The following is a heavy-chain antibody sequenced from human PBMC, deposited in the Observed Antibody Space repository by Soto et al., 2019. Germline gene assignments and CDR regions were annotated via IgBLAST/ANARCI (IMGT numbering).Heavy chain of an antibody. CDR1: GGSFNGYY. V-gene: IGHV4-34*01. J-gene: IGHJ4*02. CDR2: INHSGST. CDR3: ARGYYDLLTGYFPFDF. D-gene: IGHD3-9*01. Sequence: QVLLQQWGAGLLKPSETLSLTCAVYGGSFNGYYWSWIRQPPGKGLEWIGEINHSGSTNYNPSLKGRLTISVDTSKSHFSLKLSSVTAADTAVYYCARGYYDLLTGYFPFDFWGQGTLVTVSS.